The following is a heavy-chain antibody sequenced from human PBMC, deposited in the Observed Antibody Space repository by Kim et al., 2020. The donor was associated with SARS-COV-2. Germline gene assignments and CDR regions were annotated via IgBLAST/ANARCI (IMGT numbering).Heavy chain of an antibody. CDR1: GFSFSGYA. D-gene: IGHD1-1*01. Sequence: GGSLRLSCSASGFSFSGYALSWVRLAPGKGLEWVGFVRGNADGGTTAYAAYVKGRFTISSDDSKSIAYLHMNSLKTADTAVYYCTRGARPRAMGVWGQGTTVTGSS. CDR3: TRGARPRAMGV. V-gene: IGHV3-49*04. J-gene: IGHJ6*02. CDR2: VRGNADGGTT.